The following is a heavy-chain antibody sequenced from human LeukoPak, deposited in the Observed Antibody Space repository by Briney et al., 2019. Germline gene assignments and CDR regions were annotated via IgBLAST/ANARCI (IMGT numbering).Heavy chain of an antibody. D-gene: IGHD3-10*01. V-gene: IGHV1-18*01. CDR3: ARRVRYYYGSGSYYEYYFDY. Sequence: ASVKVSCKASGYTFTSYGISWVRQAPGQGLEWMGWISAYNGNTNYAQKLQGRVTMTTDTPTSTAYMELRSLRSDDTAVYYCARRVRYYYGSGSYYEYYFDYWGQGTLVTVSS. J-gene: IGHJ4*02. CDR2: ISAYNGNT. CDR1: GYTFTSYG.